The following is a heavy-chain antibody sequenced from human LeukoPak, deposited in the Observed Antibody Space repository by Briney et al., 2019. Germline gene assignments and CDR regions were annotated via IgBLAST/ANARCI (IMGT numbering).Heavy chain of an antibody. CDR3: ARVMGIAVANDY. J-gene: IGHJ4*02. V-gene: IGHV1-8*01. D-gene: IGHD6-19*01. CDR1: GYTFTSYD. CDR2: MNPNSGNT. Sequence: ASVKVSCKASGYTFTSYDINWVRQATGQGLEWMGWMNPNSGNTGYAQKFQGRVTMTRNTSISTAYMELSSLRSEDTAVYYCARVMGIAVANDYWGRGTLVTVSS.